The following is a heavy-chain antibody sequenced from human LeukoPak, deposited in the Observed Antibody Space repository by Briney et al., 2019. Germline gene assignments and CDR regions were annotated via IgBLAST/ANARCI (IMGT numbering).Heavy chain of an antibody. CDR3: ARALPHRRLMDTTMEQHWFDP. Sequence: ASVKVSCKASGYIFTSYNMHWVRQAPGQGLEWMGIINPSGDNTRYAQKFQGRVTMTRDMSTSTVYMELSSLRFEDTAMYYCARALPHRRLMDTTMEQHWFDPWGQGTLVTVSS. J-gene: IGHJ5*02. CDR1: GYIFTSYN. V-gene: IGHV1-46*01. CDR2: INPSGDNT. D-gene: IGHD5-18*01.